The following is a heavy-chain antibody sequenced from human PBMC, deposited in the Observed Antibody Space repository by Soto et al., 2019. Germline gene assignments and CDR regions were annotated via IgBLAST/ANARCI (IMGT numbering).Heavy chain of an antibody. J-gene: IGHJ6*02. CDR3: ARRYGSPYYGMDV. CDR2: IYPGDSDT. V-gene: IGHV5-51*01. CDR1: GYSFTSYW. Sequence: GESLKISCKGSGYSFTSYWIGWVRQMPGEGLEWMGIIYPGDSDTRYSPSFQGQVTISADKSISTAYLQWSSLKASDTDMYYCARRYGSPYYGMDVWGQGTTVTVSS. D-gene: IGHD3-10*01.